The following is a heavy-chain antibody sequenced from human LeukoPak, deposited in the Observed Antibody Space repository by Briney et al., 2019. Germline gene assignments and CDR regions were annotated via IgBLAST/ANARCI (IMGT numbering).Heavy chain of an antibody. CDR2: IYYSGST. V-gene: IGHV4-31*03. Sequence: SETLSLTCTVSGGSISSGGYYWSWIRQHPGKGLEWIGYIYYSGSTYYNPSLKSRVTISVDTSKNQFSLKLSSVTAADTAVYYCARGDYYDSRGGFDYWGQGTLVTVSS. CDR1: GGSISSGGYY. CDR3: ARGDYYDSRGGFDY. D-gene: IGHD3-22*01. J-gene: IGHJ4*02.